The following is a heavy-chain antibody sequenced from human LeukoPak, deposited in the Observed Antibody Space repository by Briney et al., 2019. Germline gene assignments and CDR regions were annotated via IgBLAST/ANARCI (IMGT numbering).Heavy chain of an antibody. CDR3: ASDILTGYQHDAFDI. CDR1: GYTFTSYY. V-gene: IGHV1-46*01. J-gene: IGHJ3*02. Sequence: ASVKVSCKASGYTFTSYYMHWVRQAPGQGLEWMGIINPSGGSTSYAQKFQGRATMTRDTSTSTVYMELSSLRSEDTAVYYCASDILTGYQHDAFDIWGQGTMVTVSS. D-gene: IGHD3-9*01. CDR2: INPSGGST.